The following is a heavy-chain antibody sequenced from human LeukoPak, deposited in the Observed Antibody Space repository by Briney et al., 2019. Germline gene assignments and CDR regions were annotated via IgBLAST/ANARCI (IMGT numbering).Heavy chain of an antibody. V-gene: IGHV3-23*01. Sequence: PGGSLRLSCAASGFTFSSYAMSWVRQAPGKGLEWVSAISGSGGSTYYADSVKGRFTISRDNFKNTLYLQMNSLRAEDTAVYYCAKDHGWLQSFDYWGQGTLVTVSS. J-gene: IGHJ4*02. D-gene: IGHD5-24*01. CDR3: AKDHGWLQSFDY. CDR2: ISGSGGST. CDR1: GFTFSSYA.